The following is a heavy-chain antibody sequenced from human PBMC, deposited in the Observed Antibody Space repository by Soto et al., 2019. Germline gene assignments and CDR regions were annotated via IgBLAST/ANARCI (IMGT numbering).Heavy chain of an antibody. CDR3: ARGKAYCSSTSCYGLGRYYYYMDV. Sequence: QVQLVQSGAEVKKPGSSVKVSCKASGGTFSSYTISWVRQAPGQGLEWMGRISPILGIANYAQKYQGRGTITADKSTRTAYMALSSLRSEDTAVYYCARGKAYCSSTSCYGLGRYYYYMDVWGKGTTVTVSS. CDR1: GGTFSSYT. V-gene: IGHV1-69*02. CDR2: ISPILGIA. J-gene: IGHJ6*03. D-gene: IGHD2-2*01.